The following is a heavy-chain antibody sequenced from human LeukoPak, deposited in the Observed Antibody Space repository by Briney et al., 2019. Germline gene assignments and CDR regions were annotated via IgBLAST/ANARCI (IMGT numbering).Heavy chain of an antibody. Sequence: SETLSLTCAVYGGSFSGYYWSWICQPPGKGLEWIGEINHSGSTYYNPSLKSRVTISVDTSKNQFSLKLSSVTAADTAVYYCARRGVVPAAISHYYYMDVRGKGTTVTVSS. CDR3: ARRGVVPAAISHYYYMDV. V-gene: IGHV4-34*01. CDR1: GGSFSGYY. CDR2: INHSGST. D-gene: IGHD2-2*02. J-gene: IGHJ6*03.